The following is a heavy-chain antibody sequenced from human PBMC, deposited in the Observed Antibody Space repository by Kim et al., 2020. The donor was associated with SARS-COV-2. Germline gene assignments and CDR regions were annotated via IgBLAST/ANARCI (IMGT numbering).Heavy chain of an antibody. D-gene: IGHD2-2*01. V-gene: IGHV3-53*01. CDR3: ARRSSSNWSHDN. Sequence: GGSLRLSCAASGFTVSNNYINWVRQAPGKGLEWVAVIYRGGQTYYTDSVKGRFTVSRDSSKNALFLQMNSLRAEDTATYYCARRSSSNWSHDNWGQGPLV. CDR1: GFTVSNNY. J-gene: IGHJ4*02. CDR2: IYRGGQT.